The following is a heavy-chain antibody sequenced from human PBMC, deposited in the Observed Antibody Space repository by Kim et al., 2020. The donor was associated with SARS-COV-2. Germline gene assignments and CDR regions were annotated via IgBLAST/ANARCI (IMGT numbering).Heavy chain of an antibody. V-gene: IGHV3-74*01. CDR3: ARGLSDTGLLYLDPFTE. J-gene: IGHJ1*01. CDR1: GFTFSSYW. CDR2: INSDGSST. Sequence: GGSLRLSCAASGFTFSSYWMHWVRQAPGKGLVWVSRINSDGSSTSYADSVKGRFTISRDNAKNTLYLQMNSLRAEDTAVYYCARGLSDTGLLYLDPFTEWGQGTLVTVSS. D-gene: IGHD2-15*01.